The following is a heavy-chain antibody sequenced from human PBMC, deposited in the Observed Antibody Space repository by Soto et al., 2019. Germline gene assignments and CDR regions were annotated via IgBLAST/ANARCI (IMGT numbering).Heavy chain of an antibody. CDR1: GGSFSGYY. J-gene: IGHJ4*02. CDR3: ATFVGATDAPRGNPRDY. V-gene: IGHV4-34*01. D-gene: IGHD3-10*01. Sequence: SETLSLTCAVYGGSFSGYYWSWIRQPPGKGLEWIGEINHSGSTNYNPSLKSRVTISVDTSKNQFSLKLSSVTAADTAVYYCATFVGATDAPRGNPRDYWCQRTRFTVPS. CDR2: INHSGST.